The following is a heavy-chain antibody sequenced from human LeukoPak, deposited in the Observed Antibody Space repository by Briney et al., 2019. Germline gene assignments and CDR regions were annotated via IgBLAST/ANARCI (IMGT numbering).Heavy chain of an antibody. CDR3: ARDKDGYNYRRGFYFDY. Sequence: PSETLSLTCTVSGGSTSSSSYYWGWIRQPPGKGLEWIGSIYYSGSTYYNPSLKSRVTISVDTSKNQFSLKLSSVTAADTAVYYCARDKDGYNYRRGFYFDYWGREPWSPSPQ. CDR2: IYYSGST. D-gene: IGHD5-24*01. CDR1: GGSTSSSSYY. V-gene: IGHV4-39*07. J-gene: IGHJ4*02.